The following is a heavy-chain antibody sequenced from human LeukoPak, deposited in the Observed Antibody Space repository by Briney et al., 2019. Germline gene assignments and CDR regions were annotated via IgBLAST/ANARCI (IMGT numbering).Heavy chain of an antibody. V-gene: IGHV3-23*01. Sequence: GGSLRLSXATSGFTFNIYAMNWVRQDPGKGLEWVSIISGNGINTYYADSVKGRFTISRDDSKNTLYLQMNSLRVDDTAIYYCARGVSDWGQGTLVTVAS. CDR1: GFTFNIYA. J-gene: IGHJ4*02. CDR2: ISGNGINT. CDR3: ARGVSD. D-gene: IGHD3-16*01.